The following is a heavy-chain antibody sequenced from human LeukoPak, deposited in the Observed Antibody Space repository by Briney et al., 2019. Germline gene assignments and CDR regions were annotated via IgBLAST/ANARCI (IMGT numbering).Heavy chain of an antibody. D-gene: IGHD3-9*01. CDR3: RQSTPYFQSDY. J-gene: IGHJ4*02. Sequence: ASVEVSCKVSGYTFTDYYMHWVQQAPGKGLEWMGLVDPEDGETIYAEKFQGRVTITADTSTDTAYMELSSLRSEDTAVYYCRQSTPYFQSDYWGQGTLVTVSS. CDR1: GYTFTDYY. CDR2: VDPEDGET. V-gene: IGHV1-69-2*01.